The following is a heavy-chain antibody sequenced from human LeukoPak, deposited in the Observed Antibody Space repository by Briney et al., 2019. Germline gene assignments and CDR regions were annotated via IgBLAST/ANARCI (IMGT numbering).Heavy chain of an antibody. CDR3: ARALDILTGTFDY. CDR1: GVSFSGYC. D-gene: IGHD3-9*01. Sequence: SETLSLTCAVYGVSFSGYCWSWIRQPPGKGLEWIGEINHSGSTNYNPSLKSRVTISVDTSKNQFSLKLSSVTAADTAVYYCARALDILTGTFDYWGQGTLVTVSS. V-gene: IGHV4-34*01. CDR2: INHSGST. J-gene: IGHJ4*02.